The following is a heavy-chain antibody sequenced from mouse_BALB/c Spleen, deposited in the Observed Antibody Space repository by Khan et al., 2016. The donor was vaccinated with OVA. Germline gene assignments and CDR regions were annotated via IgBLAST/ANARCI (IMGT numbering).Heavy chain of an antibody. CDR3: AREWGAWFHY. Sequence: QVQLKESGAELARPGTSVKLSCKASGYTFTDYNINWVKQRTGQGLEWIGEIYPGSGNTYYSEKFKGKATLTADKSSSTAYMQLSSLTSEDSAVYFCAREWGAWFHYWGQGTLVTVSA. V-gene: IGHV1-77*01. J-gene: IGHJ3*01. CDR2: IYPGSGNT. CDR1: GYTFTDYN.